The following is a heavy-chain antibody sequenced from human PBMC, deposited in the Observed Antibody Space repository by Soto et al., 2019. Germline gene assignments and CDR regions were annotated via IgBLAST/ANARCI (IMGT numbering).Heavy chain of an antibody. D-gene: IGHD5-12*01. V-gene: IGHV1-69*01. CDR1: GGTFSSYA. CDR3: AKRGLQSANYYYGMDV. J-gene: IGHJ6*04. Sequence: QVQLVQSGAEVKKPGSSVKVSCKASGGTFSSYAISWVRQAPGHGLEWMGGIIPISGTANYAQKFQGRVTITADESTSTAYKELSSLRSEDTAKYYCAKRGLQSANYYYGMDVWGKGTTVTVSS. CDR2: IIPISGTA.